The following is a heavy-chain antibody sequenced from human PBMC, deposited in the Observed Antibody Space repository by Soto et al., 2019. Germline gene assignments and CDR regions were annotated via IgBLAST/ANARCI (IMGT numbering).Heavy chain of an antibody. J-gene: IGHJ4*02. D-gene: IGHD3-22*01. CDR1: CFTFSNAW. CDR2: IKNKKESGAT. CDR3: TTDSYITIVIVRFDY. V-gene: IGHV3-15*07. Sequence: SGGSLRPSCAAPCFTFSNAWINWVRQAPGEGAERVGRIKNKKESGATKFGAPAKGRNAISRDNSKKKVKLKKNSLKTEDTALYYCTTDSYITIVIVRFDYWGQGTLVTVSS.